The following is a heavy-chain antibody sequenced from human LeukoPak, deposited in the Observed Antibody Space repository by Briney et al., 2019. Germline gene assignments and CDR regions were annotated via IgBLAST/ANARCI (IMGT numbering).Heavy chain of an antibody. D-gene: IGHD3-10*02. CDR3: AELGITMIGGV. CDR2: ISSSGSTI. Sequence: PGGSLRLSCAASGFPFSSNGMNWVRQAPGKGLEWVSYISSSGSTIYYADSVKGRFTISRDNAKNSLYLQMNSLRAEDTAVYYCAELGITMIGGVWGKGTTVTISS. V-gene: IGHV3-48*04. CDR1: GFPFSSNG. J-gene: IGHJ6*04.